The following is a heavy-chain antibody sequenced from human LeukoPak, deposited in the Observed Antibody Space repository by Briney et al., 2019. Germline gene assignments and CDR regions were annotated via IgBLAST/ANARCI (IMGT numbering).Heavy chain of an antibody. V-gene: IGHV3-74*01. Sequence: PGGSLRLSCAVSGLSFSNYWMHWVRQAPGKGLVWVARTNLHGTAVDYADSVKGQFTISRDNSKNMLFLEMNSLRAEDTAVYYCASAYTYVRLGDHWGQGTLVTVSP. CDR2: TNLHGTAV. D-gene: IGHD3-10*02. CDR3: ASAYTYVRLGDH. CDR1: GLSFSNYW. J-gene: IGHJ4*02.